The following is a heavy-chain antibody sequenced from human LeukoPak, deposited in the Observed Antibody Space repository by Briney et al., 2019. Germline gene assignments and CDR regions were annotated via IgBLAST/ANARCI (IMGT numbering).Heavy chain of an antibody. CDR1: GFIFSSYS. J-gene: IGHJ6*03. D-gene: IGHD6-13*01. CDR2: ISSSSTYI. CDR3: ARDMEASSWYIAYYYYYYMDV. Sequence: GGSLRLSCAASGFIFSSYSMNWVRQAPGKGLEWVSSISSSSTYIYYADSVKGRFTISRDNAKNSLYLQMNSLRAEDTAVYYCARDMEASSWYIAYYYYYYMDVWGKGTTVTASS. V-gene: IGHV3-21*01.